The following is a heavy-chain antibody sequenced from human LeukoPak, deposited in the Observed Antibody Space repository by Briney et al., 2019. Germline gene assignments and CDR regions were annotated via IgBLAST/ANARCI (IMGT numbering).Heavy chain of an antibody. CDR2: IYPGDSDA. J-gene: IGHJ6*02. Sequence: GESLKISCKGSGXSFTTYWSGWVRQMPGKGLEWMGIIYPGDSDARYSPSFQGQVTISADKSISTAYLQWSSLKASDTAMYYCARQSVAVNYYYGMDVWGQGTTVTVSS. D-gene: IGHD6-19*01. V-gene: IGHV5-51*01. CDR3: ARQSVAVNYYYGMDV. CDR1: GXSFTTYW.